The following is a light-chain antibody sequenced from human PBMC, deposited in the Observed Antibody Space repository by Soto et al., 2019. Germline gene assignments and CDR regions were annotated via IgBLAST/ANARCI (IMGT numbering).Light chain of an antibody. J-gene: IGKJ1*01. V-gene: IGKV1-27*01. CDR1: QGVSNY. CDR2: AAS. Sequence: DILMTQSPSSLSASVGDRVTITCRASQGVSNYLAWYQQKPGKVPKLLIYAASTLQSGVPSRFSGSGSGTDFTLTISSRQPEDVATYYCQKYISAPWTFGQGTKVEIK. CDR3: QKYISAPWT.